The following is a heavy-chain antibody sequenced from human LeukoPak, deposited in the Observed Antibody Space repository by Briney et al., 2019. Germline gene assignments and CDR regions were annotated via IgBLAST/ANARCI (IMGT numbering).Heavy chain of an antibody. CDR2: ISGSGGST. V-gene: IGHV3-23*01. CDR1: GFTFSSYA. CDR3: ASTPRYSSGWGY. Sequence: GSLRLSCAASGFTFSSYAMSWVRQAPGEGLEWVSAISGSGGSTYYADSVKGRFTISRDNSKNTVYLQRNSLRAEDTAVYYCASTPRYSSGWGYWGQGTLVTVSS. D-gene: IGHD6-19*01. J-gene: IGHJ4*02.